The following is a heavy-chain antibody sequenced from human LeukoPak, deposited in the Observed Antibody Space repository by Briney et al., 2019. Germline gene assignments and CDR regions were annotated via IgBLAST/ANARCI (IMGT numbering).Heavy chain of an antibody. Sequence: PGGSLRLSCAASGFTFSSSAMSWVRQAPGKGLEWVSALSGSGGNTYYADSVKGRFTISRDNSKNTMYLQMNSLRSEDTAMYYCAKESGKFDYWGQGTLVAVSS. CDR1: GFTFSSSA. J-gene: IGHJ4*02. CDR3: AKESGKFDY. CDR2: LSGSGGNT. V-gene: IGHV3-23*01.